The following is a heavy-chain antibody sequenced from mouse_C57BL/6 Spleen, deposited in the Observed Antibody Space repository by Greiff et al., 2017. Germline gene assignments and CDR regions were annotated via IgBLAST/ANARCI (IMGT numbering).Heavy chain of an antibody. D-gene: IGHD1-1*01. V-gene: IGHV5-9-1*02. CDR1: GFTFSSYA. CDR3: TRAGYYGSAHYFDY. CDR2: LSSGGDYI. Sequence: EVKVVESGEGLVKPGGSLKLSCAASGFTFSSYAMSWVRQTPEKRLEWVAYLSSGGDYIYYADTVKGRFTISRDNARNTLYLQMSSLKSEDTAMYYCTRAGYYGSAHYFDYWGQGTTLTVSS. J-gene: IGHJ2*01.